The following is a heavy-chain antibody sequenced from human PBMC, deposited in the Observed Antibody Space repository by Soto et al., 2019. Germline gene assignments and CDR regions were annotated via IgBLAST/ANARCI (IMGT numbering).Heavy chain of an antibody. Sequence: EASVKVCCKASGYTFTSYAMHWVRQAPGQRLEWMGWINAGNGNTKYSQKFQGRVTITRDTSASTAYMELSSLRSEDTAVYYCAISSGWYYVSYWGQGTLVTVSS. J-gene: IGHJ4*02. D-gene: IGHD6-19*01. CDR3: AISSGWYYVSY. V-gene: IGHV1-3*01. CDR1: GYTFTSYA. CDR2: INAGNGNT.